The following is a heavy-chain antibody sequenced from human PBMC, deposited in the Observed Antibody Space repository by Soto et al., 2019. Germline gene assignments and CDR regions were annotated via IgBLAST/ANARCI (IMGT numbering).Heavy chain of an antibody. J-gene: IGHJ4*02. Sequence: ETLSLTCTVSGGSISSYYWSWIRQPPGKGLEWIGYIYYSGSTNYNPSLKSRVTISVDTSKNQFSLRLSSVTAADTAVYYCARRYGGSIDYWGQGTLVTVSS. CDR2: IYYSGST. D-gene: IGHD2-15*01. V-gene: IGHV4-59*08. CDR1: GGSISSYY. CDR3: ARRYGGSIDY.